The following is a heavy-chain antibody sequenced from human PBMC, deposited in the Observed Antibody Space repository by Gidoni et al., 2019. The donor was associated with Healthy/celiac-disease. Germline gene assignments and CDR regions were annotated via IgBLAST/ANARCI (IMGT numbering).Heavy chain of an antibody. J-gene: IGHJ5*02. V-gene: IGHV4-59*01. CDR1: GGSLSSYY. D-gene: IGHD3-10*01. CDR2: IYDSGST. CDR3: ARVLSRFGESDWFDP. Sequence: QVQLQESGPGLVKPSETLSLTCTVSGGSLSSYYWSWIRQPPGKGLEWIGYIYDSGSTNYNPSLKSRVTISVDTSKNQFSLKLSSVTAADTAVYYCARVLSRFGESDWFDPWGQGTLVTVSS.